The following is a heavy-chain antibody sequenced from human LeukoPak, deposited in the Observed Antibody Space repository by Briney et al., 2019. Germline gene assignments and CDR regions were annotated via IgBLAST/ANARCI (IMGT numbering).Heavy chain of an antibody. CDR2: IKEDGRET. Sequence: GGSLRLSCAASRFIFSSYWMSWVRQAPGKGLEWVANIKEDGRETYYVDSVKGRFTISRDNAKNSLYLQMNSLRVEGTAVYYCARDGYSGYEPFDCWGQGTLVTVPS. D-gene: IGHD5-12*01. CDR3: ARDGYSGYEPFDC. J-gene: IGHJ4*02. V-gene: IGHV3-7*03. CDR1: RFIFSSYW.